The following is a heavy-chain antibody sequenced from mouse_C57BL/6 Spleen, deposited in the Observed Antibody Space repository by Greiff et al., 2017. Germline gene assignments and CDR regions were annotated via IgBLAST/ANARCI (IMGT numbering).Heavy chain of an antibody. CDR3: ARMGYYYGSSYWYFDV. J-gene: IGHJ1*03. Sequence: QVQLQQPGAELVKPGASVKLSCKASGYTFTSYWMQWVKQRPGQGLEWIGELDPSDSYTNYNQKFKGKATLTVDTSSSTAYMQLSSLTSEDSAVYYCARMGYYYGSSYWYFDVWGTGTTVTVSS. CDR1: GYTFTSYW. D-gene: IGHD1-1*01. CDR2: LDPSDSYT. V-gene: IGHV1-50*01.